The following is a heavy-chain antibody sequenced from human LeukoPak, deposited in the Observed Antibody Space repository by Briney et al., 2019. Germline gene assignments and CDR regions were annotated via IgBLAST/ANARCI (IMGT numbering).Heavy chain of an antibody. CDR3: AKEFGMTAMAPLYYYYYGMDV. J-gene: IGHJ6*02. CDR2: ISGSGGST. CDR1: GFTFSSYA. D-gene: IGHD5-18*01. V-gene: IGHV3-23*01. Sequence: GGSLRLSCAASGFTFSSYAMSWVRQAPGKGLEWVSAISGSGGSTYYADSVKGRFTISRDNSKNTLYLQMNSLRAEDTAVYYCAKEFGMTAMAPLYYYYYGMDVWGQGTTVTVSS.